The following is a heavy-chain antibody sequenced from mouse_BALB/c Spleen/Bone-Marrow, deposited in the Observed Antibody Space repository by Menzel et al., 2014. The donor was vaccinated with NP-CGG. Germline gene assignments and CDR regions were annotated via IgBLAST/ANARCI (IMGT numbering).Heavy chain of an antibody. CDR2: IKSNGGST. Sequence: EVQLQQSGGGLVQPGGSLKLSCAASGFTFSSYGMSWVRQNIDKGLELVATIKSNGGSTYYPDSVKGRFSISRDNAKNTLYLQMSSLKSEDTAMYYCTSLSSMITAAWFAYWGQGTLVTISA. CDR3: TSLSSMITAAWFAY. D-gene: IGHD2-4*01. J-gene: IGHJ3*01. CDR1: GFTFSSYG. V-gene: IGHV5-6-3*01.